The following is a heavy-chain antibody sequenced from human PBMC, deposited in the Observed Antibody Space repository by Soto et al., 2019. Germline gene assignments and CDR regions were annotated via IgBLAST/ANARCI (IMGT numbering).Heavy chain of an antibody. V-gene: IGHV3-23*01. CDR1: GFTFSSYA. Sequence: GGSLRLSXAASGFTFSSYAMSWVRQAPGKGLEWVSAISGSGGSTYYADSVKGRFTISRDNSKNTLYLQMNSLRAEDTAVYYCAKESPTLTFYYYDSSGPLDIWGQGTMVTVSS. J-gene: IGHJ3*02. CDR2: ISGSGGST. D-gene: IGHD3-22*01. CDR3: AKESPTLTFYYYDSSGPLDI.